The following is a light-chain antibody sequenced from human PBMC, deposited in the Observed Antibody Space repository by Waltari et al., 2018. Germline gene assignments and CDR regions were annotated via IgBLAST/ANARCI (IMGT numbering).Light chain of an antibody. Sequence: HLVLTQSPSASASLRASVKRTCTLSIGHRSNNVAWHQQQQEKGPTSLRKVNSDGSHSKGEGFPGCFSGTCSGAERFPTFSRLQAEDAADYYCPTGGHGTWVFGGGTKLTVL. CDR1: IGHRSNN. CDR2: VNSDGSH. J-gene: IGLJ3*02. V-gene: IGLV4-69*01. CDR3: PTGGHGTWV.